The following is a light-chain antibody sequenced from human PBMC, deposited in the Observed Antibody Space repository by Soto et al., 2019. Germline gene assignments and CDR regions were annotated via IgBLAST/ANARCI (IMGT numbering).Light chain of an antibody. J-gene: IGKJ4*01. CDR1: QTISTY. V-gene: IGKV1-39*01. CDR3: QQGYSIHALT. CDR2: DVS. Sequence: DIQMTQSPSSLSASVADRVTISCRASQTISTYLHWYQHKPGGAPRLLISDVSTWQSGVPGRFRGSGSETEFTLDITYLQPEDFATYYCQQGYSIHALTFGGGTKVELK.